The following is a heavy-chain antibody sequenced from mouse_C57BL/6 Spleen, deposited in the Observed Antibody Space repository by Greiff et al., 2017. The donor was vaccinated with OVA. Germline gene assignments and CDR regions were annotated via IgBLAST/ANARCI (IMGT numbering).Heavy chain of an antibody. CDR2: ISDGGSYT. CDR1: GFTFSSYA. D-gene: IGHD4-1*01. V-gene: IGHV5-4*03. J-gene: IGHJ1*03. CDR3: ARASNWGGSFDV. Sequence: DVMLVESGGGLVKPGGSLKLSCAASGFTFSSYAMSWVRQTPDKRLEWVATISDGGSYTYYPDNVKGRFTISRDNAKNNLYLQMSHLKSEDTAMYYCARASNWGGSFDVWGTGTTVTVSS.